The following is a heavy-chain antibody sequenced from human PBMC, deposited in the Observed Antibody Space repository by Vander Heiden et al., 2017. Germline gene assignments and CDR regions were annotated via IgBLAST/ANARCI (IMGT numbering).Heavy chain of an antibody. V-gene: IGHV3-30*18. Sequence: QVQLVESGGGVVQPGRSLRLSCAASGFTFSNYVMHWVRQAPGKGLEWVAVISYDGSNIYYADSVKGRFTISRENSKNTLYLQMHSLIGEDTAVYYCAKVQYSGSQYFDYWGQGTLVTVSS. CDR2: ISYDGSNI. CDR3: AKVQYSGSQYFDY. CDR1: GFTFSNYV. D-gene: IGHD1-26*01. J-gene: IGHJ4*02.